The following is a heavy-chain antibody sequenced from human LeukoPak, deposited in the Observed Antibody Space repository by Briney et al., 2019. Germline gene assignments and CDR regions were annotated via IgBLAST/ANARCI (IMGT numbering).Heavy chain of an antibody. D-gene: IGHD4-23*01. V-gene: IGHV3-49*04. CDR3: TRDYGGFDY. Sequence: PGGSLRLSCAASGFTFSSYEMNWVRQAPGKGLEWVGFIRSKVYGGTTEYAASVKGRFIISRDDSKSIAYLQMNSLKTEDTAVYYCTRDYGGFDYWGQGTLVTVSS. CDR1: GFTFSSYE. CDR2: IRSKVYGGTT. J-gene: IGHJ4*02.